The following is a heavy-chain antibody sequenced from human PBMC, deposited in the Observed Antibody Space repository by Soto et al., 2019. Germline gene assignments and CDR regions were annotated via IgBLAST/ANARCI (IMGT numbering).Heavy chain of an antibody. CDR2: IIPIFGTA. CDR3: ATDQLWLQRYYYCMDV. Sequence: QVQLVQSGAEVKKPGSSVKVSCKASGGTLSSYAISWVRQAPGQGLEWMGGIIPIFGTANYAQKFQGRVTITVDESTSAAYMQLSSLRSENTAVYYCATDQLWLQRYYYCMDVWGQGTTVTVAS. J-gene: IGHJ6*02. D-gene: IGHD5-18*01. V-gene: IGHV1-69*01. CDR1: GGTLSSYA.